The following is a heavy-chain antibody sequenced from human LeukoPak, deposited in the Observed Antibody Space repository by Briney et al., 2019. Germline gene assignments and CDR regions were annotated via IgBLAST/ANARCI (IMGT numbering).Heavy chain of an antibody. V-gene: IGHV4-31*03. CDR2: IYYSGST. CDR1: GGSISSGGYY. CDR3: ARGLNYDSSGYYSLDWYFDL. J-gene: IGHJ2*01. D-gene: IGHD3-22*01. Sequence: PSQTLSLTCTVSGGSISSGGYYWSWIRQHPGEGLEWIGYIYYSGSTYYNPSLKSRVTISVDTSKNQFSLKLSSVTAADTAVYYCARGLNYDSSGYYSLDWYFDLWGRGTLVTVSS.